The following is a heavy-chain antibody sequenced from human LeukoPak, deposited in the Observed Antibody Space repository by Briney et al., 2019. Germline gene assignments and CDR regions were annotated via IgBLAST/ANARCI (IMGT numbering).Heavy chain of an antibody. CDR3: ARDCSGGSCYSVV. V-gene: IGHV1-2*02. D-gene: IGHD2-15*01. J-gene: IGHJ4*02. CDR2: INPNSGGT. Sequence: ASVKVSCKASGYTLTGYYMHWVRQAPGQGLEWMGWINPNSGGTNYAQKFQGRVTMTRDTSISTAYMELRSLRPDDTAVYYCARDCSGGSCYSVVWGQGTLVTVSS. CDR1: GYTLTGYY.